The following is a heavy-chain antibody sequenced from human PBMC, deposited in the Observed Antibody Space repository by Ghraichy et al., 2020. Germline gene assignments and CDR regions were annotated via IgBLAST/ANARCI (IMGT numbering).Heavy chain of an antibody. CDR2: IYFSGMT. CDR1: GASISNIDEH. J-gene: IGHJ6*02. CDR3: ARGADIAEVVGAYSHYGMDV. D-gene: IGHD2-15*01. V-gene: IGHV4-39*01. Sequence: SETLSLTCTVSGASISNIDEHWGWIRQTPGKGLEWLGSIYFSGMTYYNPSLQSRITISVDTSKNQFSLRLTSVTAADTAVYYCARGADIAEVVGAYSHYGMDVWGQGTTVTVSS.